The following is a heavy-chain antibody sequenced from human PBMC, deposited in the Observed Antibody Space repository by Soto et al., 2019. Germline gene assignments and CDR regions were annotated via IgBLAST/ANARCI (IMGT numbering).Heavy chain of an antibody. V-gene: IGHV1-2*04. Sequence: ASVKVSCKASGYTFTGYYMNWVRQAPGQGLERMGWINPNSGGTNYAQKFQGWVTMTRDTSISTAYMELSRLRSDDTAVYYCARTYYDILTGYYAFDYWGQGTLVTVSS. CDR2: INPNSGGT. CDR1: GYTFTGYY. CDR3: ARTYYDILTGYYAFDY. J-gene: IGHJ4*02. D-gene: IGHD3-9*01.